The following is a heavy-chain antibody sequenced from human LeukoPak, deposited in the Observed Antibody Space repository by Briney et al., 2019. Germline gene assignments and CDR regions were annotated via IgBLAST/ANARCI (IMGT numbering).Heavy chain of an antibody. V-gene: IGHV4-39*01. D-gene: IGHD3-22*01. J-gene: IGHJ2*01. Sequence: PSETLSLTCTVSGGSISSSSYYWGWVRQPPGKGLEWIGSIYYSGSTNYNASLKSRVTISVDTSKNQFSLKLSSVTAADTAVYYCARHSGGRDSSGEYWYFDLWGRGTLVTVSS. CDR1: GGSISSSSYY. CDR2: IYYSGST. CDR3: ARHSGGRDSSGEYWYFDL.